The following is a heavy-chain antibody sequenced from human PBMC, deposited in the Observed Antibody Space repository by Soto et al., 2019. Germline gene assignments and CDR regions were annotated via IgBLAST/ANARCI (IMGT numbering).Heavy chain of an antibody. V-gene: IGHV1-18*01. D-gene: IGHD3-22*01. CDR1: GYTFTIYG. CDR2: VSAYNGNT. Sequence: ASVKVSCKASGYTFTIYGISWVRQAPGQGLEWMGWVSAYNGNTNYAQKLQGRVTMTTDTSTSTAYMELRSLRSDDTAVYYCARDGYYDSSGYRSGFDYWGQGTLVTVSS. J-gene: IGHJ4*02. CDR3: ARDGYYDSSGYRSGFDY.